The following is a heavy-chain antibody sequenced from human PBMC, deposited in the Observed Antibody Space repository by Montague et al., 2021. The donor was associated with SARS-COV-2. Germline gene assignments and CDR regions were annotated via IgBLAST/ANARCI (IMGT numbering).Heavy chain of an antibody. Sequence: SETLSLTCIVSGGSTNYYYWSWIRQSPGKGLEWIGYMYYSGSTNYNPSLKSRVTMSIDRSTNQFSLKLRSVTAADTAVYYCARVARYCTNGVCQTYYYYGLDVWGQGTTVTVSS. D-gene: IGHD2-8*01. CDR2: MYYSGST. CDR1: GGSTNYYY. J-gene: IGHJ6*02. V-gene: IGHV4-59*01. CDR3: ARVARYCTNGVCQTYYYYGLDV.